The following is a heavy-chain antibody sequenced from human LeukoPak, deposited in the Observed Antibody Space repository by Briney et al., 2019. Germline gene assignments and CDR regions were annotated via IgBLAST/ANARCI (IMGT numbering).Heavy chain of an antibody. CDR2: ISGSGGST. V-gene: IGHV3-23*01. CDR3: AKDPGWTLGVVISDY. J-gene: IGHJ4*02. D-gene: IGHD3-3*01. CDR1: GFTFSSYA. Sequence: GGSLRLSCAASGFTFSSYAMSWVRQAPGKGLEWVSAISGSGGSTYYADSVKGRFTISRDNSKNTLYLQMNSLRAEDTAVYHCAKDPGWTLGVVISDYWGQGTLVTVSS.